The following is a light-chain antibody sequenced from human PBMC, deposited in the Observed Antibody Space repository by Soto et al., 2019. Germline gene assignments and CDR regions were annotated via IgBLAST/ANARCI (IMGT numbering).Light chain of an antibody. V-gene: IGKV1-5*03. CDR3: QQYNTMGT. J-gene: IGKJ1*01. Sequence: DIQLSQSPSTLPASVGDRVTITCRASQSISSWLAWYQQKPGKAPTLLIYKASSLESGVPSRFSGSGSGTEFTLTISSLQPDDFATYSCQQYNTMGTFGQGTKVDIK. CDR1: QSISSW. CDR2: KAS.